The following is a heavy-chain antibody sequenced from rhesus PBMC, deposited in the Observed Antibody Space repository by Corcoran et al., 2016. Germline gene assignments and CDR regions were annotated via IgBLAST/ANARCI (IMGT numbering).Heavy chain of an antibody. CDR1: GYTYTYPY. Sequence: EMQLVQSEAEEKKPGASVKISCQAYGYTYTYPYLHWLRPIPGQGLEWIGWITPYNANTNYAQKFQDRATITRDSSMSTAYMELSSLRSEYTAVYYCAGSSDGWYFYIWGPGTPITISS. J-gene: IGHJ2*01. V-gene: IGHV1-69*01. CDR2: ITPYNANT. CDR3: AGSSDGWYFYI. D-gene: IGHD4-29*01.